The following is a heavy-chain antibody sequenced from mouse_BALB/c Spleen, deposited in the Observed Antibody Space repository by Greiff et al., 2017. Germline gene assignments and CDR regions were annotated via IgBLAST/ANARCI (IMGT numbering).Heavy chain of an antibody. V-gene: IGHV5-6-3*01. CDR3: ARDRTTAPQV. CDR2: INSNGGST. Sequence: DVMLVESGGGLVQPGGSLKLSCAASGFTFSSYGMSWVRQTPDKRLELVATINSNGGSTYYPDSVKGRFTISRDNAKNTLYLQMSSLKSEDTAMYYCARDRTTAPQVWGAGTTVTVSS. J-gene: IGHJ1*01. D-gene: IGHD1-2*01. CDR1: GFTFSSYG.